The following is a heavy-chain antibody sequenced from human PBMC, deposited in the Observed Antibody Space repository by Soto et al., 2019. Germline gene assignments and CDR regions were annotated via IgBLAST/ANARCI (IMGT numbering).Heavy chain of an antibody. J-gene: IGHJ4*02. V-gene: IGHV3-23*01. CDR2: ISASGGST. D-gene: IGHD3-22*01. CDR3: ARVSTLKNYYDSSGYYFPSGY. CDR1: GFTFGSYA. Sequence: GGSLRLSCAASGFTFGSYAMTWVRQAPGKGLEWVSTISASGGSTYYADSVKGRFTISRDNAKNTLYVQMNSLRGEDTAVYYCARVSTLKNYYDSSGYYFPSGYWGQGTLVTVSS.